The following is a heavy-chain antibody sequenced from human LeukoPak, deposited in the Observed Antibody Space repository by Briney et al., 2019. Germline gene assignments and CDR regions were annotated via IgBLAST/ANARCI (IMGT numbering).Heavy chain of an antibody. D-gene: IGHD2/OR15-2a*01. CDR2: ICGTSSNI. V-gene: IGHV3-21*01. Sequence: PGGSLTLSCAASGFTFTNYYMNWVRQAPGKGLEWIASICGTSSNIYYADSVKGRFTISRDNANNSLYLQMNSLRAEDTAVYYCARIANSASFPNWFDPWGQGTLVTVSS. CDR1: GFTFTNYY. CDR3: ARIANSASFPNWFDP. J-gene: IGHJ5*02.